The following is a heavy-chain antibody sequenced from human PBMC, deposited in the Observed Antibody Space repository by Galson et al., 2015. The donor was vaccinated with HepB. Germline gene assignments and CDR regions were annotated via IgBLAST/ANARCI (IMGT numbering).Heavy chain of an antibody. CDR1: NGYISAFF. D-gene: IGHD3-10*01. J-gene: IGHJ5*02. V-gene: IGHV4-59*08. CDR3: ATRSGGRVFDP. CDR2: VLHTGTT. Sequence: ATLSLPCGVSNGYISAFFWSSIRPPPGNGPEWIGYVLHTGTTKYNPALKSRVTISVDTSRNHFSLHLTSVTAADTAEYYRATRSGGRVFDPWGQGILVTVSS.